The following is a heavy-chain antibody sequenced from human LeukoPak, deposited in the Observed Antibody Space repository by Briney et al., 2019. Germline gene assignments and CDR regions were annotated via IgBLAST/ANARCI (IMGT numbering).Heavy chain of an antibody. Sequence: ASVKVSFKASGYTFTDYYIHWVRQAPGQGLEWMGWINPNSGGTNYAQNFQGRVTMTRDTSISTTYMELSRLRSDDTAVYYCARPFIETPSLGALDYWGQGTLVTVSS. J-gene: IGHJ4*02. CDR2: INPNSGGT. CDR1: GYTFTDYY. D-gene: IGHD4-23*01. CDR3: ARPFIETPSLGALDY. V-gene: IGHV1-2*02.